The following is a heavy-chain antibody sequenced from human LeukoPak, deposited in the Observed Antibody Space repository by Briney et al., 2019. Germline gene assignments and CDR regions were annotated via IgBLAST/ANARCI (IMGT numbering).Heavy chain of an antibody. J-gene: IGHJ4*02. CDR1: GFTFSSYS. V-gene: IGHV3-48*01. D-gene: IGHD1-7*01. Sequence: PGGSLRLSCAASGFTFSSYSMNWVRQAPGKGLEWVSYISSSGSTIYYADSVKGRFTISRDNSKNTLYLQMNSLRAEDTAVYYCARGANTWNYRSYLDHWNQGTLVTVSS. CDR3: ARGANTWNYRSYLDH. CDR2: ISSSGSTI.